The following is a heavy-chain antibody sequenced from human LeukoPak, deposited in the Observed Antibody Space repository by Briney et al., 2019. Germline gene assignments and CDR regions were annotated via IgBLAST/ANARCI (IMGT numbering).Heavy chain of an antibody. J-gene: IGHJ4*02. CDR3: VRHISANTGYFDS. CDR1: GGSISSGSYY. V-gene: IGHV4-39*01. CDR2: IYYSGDS. Sequence: ASETLSLTCTVSGGSISSGSYYWGWIRQTPGKGLEWIGSIYYSGDSYYNPPLKSRAAIFVDTSRDQFSLDLSYVTAADSALYYCVRHISANTGYFDSCGQGTLVTVSS.